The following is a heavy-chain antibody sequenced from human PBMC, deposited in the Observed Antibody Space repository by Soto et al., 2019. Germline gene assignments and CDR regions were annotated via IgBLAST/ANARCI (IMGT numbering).Heavy chain of an antibody. J-gene: IGHJ5*01. D-gene: IGHD1-1*01. CDR2: VHISGHS. Sequence: XGTLSLTCTLSGGSVRAPDWWNCVRQSPDKGLEWIAEVHISGHSNYNPSLRSRVSVSIDSSKNQFYLNLNSVTAADTAIYYCARVRQGCSANNCYFDPWGQGTQVTVSS. CDR1: GGSVRAPDW. CDR3: ARVRQGCSANNCYFDP. V-gene: IGHV4-4*02.